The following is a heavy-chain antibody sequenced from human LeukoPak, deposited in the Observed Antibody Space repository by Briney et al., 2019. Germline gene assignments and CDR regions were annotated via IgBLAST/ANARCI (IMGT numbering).Heavy chain of an antibody. CDR1: GFTFSSYA. V-gene: IGHV3-23*01. CDR3: AKDMGASSGYYPFDY. J-gene: IGHJ4*02. Sequence: GGSLRLSCAASGFTFSSYAMSWVRQAPGKGLEWVSAISGSGDSTYYGDSVKGRFTISRDNAKNSLYLQMNSLRAEDTALYYCAKDMGASSGYYPFDYWGQGTLVTVSS. CDR2: ISGSGDST. D-gene: IGHD3-22*01.